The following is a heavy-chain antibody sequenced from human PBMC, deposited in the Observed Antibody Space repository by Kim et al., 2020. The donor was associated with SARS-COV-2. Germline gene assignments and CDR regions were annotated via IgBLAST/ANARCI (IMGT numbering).Heavy chain of an antibody. Sequence: NKYYADSVKGRFTISRDNSKNTMYLQMNSLRAEETAVYYCARDNRNWFDPWGQGTLVTVSS. CDR2: NK. CDR3: ARDNRNWFDP. V-gene: IGHV3-30-3*01. J-gene: IGHJ5*02. D-gene: IGHD3-22*01.